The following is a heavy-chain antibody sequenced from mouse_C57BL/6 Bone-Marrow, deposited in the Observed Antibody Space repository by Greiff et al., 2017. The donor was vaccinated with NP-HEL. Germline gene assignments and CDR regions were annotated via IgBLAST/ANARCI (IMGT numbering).Heavy chain of an antibody. J-gene: IGHJ2*01. CDR1: GYTFTSYW. CDR2: IYPGSGST. CDR3: ARDYGSSFFDY. V-gene: IGHV1-55*01. Sequence: PGASVKMSCTASGYTFTSYWITWVKQRPGQGLEWIGDIYPGSGSTNYNEKFKSKATLTVDTSSSTAYMKLSSLTSEDSAVYYCARDYGSSFFDYWGQGTTLTVSS. D-gene: IGHD1-1*01.